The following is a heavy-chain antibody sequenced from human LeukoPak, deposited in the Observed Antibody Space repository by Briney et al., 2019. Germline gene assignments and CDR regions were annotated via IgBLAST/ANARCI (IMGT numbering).Heavy chain of an antibody. V-gene: IGHV4-59*12. CDR3: ANLPQQLYLPLYFDY. D-gene: IGHD5-18*01. CDR2: VYYSGRT. Sequence: SETLSLTCTVSGGSTTGYFWTWIRQPPGKGLEWIGYVYYSGRTSYNPSLKSRVTISVDTSKNQFSLKLSSVTAADTAVYYCANLPQQLYLPLYFDYWGQGTLVTVSS. CDR1: GGSTTGYF. J-gene: IGHJ4*02.